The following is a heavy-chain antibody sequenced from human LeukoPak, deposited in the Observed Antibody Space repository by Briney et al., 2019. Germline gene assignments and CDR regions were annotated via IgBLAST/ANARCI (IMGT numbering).Heavy chain of an antibody. Sequence: ASVKVSCKASGYTFTRYYLTWVRQAPGQGLEWMGLINPSGGSTSYAQKFQGRVTMTTDMSASTVYMELSSLRSDDTAVYYCARGLIEVAGLTPLDYWGQGTLVTVSS. J-gene: IGHJ4*02. CDR3: ARGLIEVAGLTPLDY. CDR1: GYTFTRYY. CDR2: INPSGGST. V-gene: IGHV1-46*01. D-gene: IGHD6-19*01.